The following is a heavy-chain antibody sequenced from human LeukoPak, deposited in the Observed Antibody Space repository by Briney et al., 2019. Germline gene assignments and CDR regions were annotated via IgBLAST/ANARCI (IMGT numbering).Heavy chain of an antibody. J-gene: IGHJ4*02. D-gene: IGHD1-26*01. CDR2: IKSKTDGGTT. CDR1: GFTFSNAW. V-gene: IGHV3-15*01. CDR3: TTLPPPGASGNLDY. Sequence: GGSLRLSCAASGFTFSNAWMSWVRQAPGKGLEWVGRIKSKTDGGTTDYAAPVKGRFTISRDDSKNTLYLQMNSLKTEDTAVYYCTTLPPPGASGNLDYWGQGTLVTVSS.